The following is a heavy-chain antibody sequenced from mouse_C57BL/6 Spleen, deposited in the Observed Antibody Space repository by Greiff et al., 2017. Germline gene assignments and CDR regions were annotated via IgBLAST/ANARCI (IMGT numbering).Heavy chain of an antibody. CDR3: ARMTNLLLQRYFDY. CDR1: GYAFSSYW. D-gene: IGHD1-1*01. J-gene: IGHJ2*01. Sequence: QVQLQQSGAELVKPGASVKISCKASGYAFSSYWMNWVKQRPGKGLEWIGQIYPGDGDTNYNGKFKGKATLTADKSSSTAYMQLSSLTSEDSAVYFCARMTNLLLQRYFDYWGQGTTLTVSS. V-gene: IGHV1-80*01. CDR2: IYPGDGDT.